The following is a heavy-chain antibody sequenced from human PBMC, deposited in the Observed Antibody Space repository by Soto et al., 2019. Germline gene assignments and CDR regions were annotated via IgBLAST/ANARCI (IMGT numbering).Heavy chain of an antibody. V-gene: IGHV4-39*01. J-gene: IGHJ4*02. CDR3: ARQNRPNSSGFPQREIDY. CDR1: GGSISSSSYY. CDR2: IYYSGST. Sequence: QLQLQESGPGLVKPSETLSLTCTVSGGSISSSSYYWGWIRQPPGKGLEWIGGIYYSGSTYYNPSLKSRVTISVDTSKNQFSLKLSSVTAADTAVYYCARQNRPNSSGFPQREIDYWGQGTLVTVSS. D-gene: IGHD3-22*01.